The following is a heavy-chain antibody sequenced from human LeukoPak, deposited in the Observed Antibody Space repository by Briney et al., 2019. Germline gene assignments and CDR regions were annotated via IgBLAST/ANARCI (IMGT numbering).Heavy chain of an antibody. CDR3: ARGRRAVGSDAFDI. CDR2: IYTSGST. D-gene: IGHD6-19*01. Sequence: SETLSLTCTVSGGSISSGSYYWSWIRQPAGKGLEWIGRIYTSGSTNYNPSLKSRVTISVDTSKNQFSLKLSSVTAADTAVYYCARGRRAVGSDAFDIWGQGTMVTVS. V-gene: IGHV4-61*02. CDR1: GGSISSGSYY. J-gene: IGHJ3*02.